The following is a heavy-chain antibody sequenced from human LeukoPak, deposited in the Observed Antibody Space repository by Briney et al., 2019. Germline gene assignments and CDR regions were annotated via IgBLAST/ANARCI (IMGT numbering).Heavy chain of an antibody. CDR1: GFTFSTYA. CDR3: AKVMVVASTTARGWFDA. V-gene: IGHV3-23*01. Sequence: SGGSLRLSCAASGFTFSTYAMTWVRQAPGRRLEWIASINGRGGSTDYADSVEGRFTISRDNSKDTLYLQMNNLRAEDTAIYYCAKVMVVASTTARGWFDAWGQGTLVTVSS. CDR2: INGRGGST. J-gene: IGHJ5*02. D-gene: IGHD2-8*01.